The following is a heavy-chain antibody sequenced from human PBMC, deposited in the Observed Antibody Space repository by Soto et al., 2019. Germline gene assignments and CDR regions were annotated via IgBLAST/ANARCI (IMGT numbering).Heavy chain of an antibody. CDR3: ARGLVVPAGWYYYGMDV. V-gene: IGHV3-30-3*01. Sequence: QVQLVESGGGVVQPGRSLRLSCAASGFTFSSYAMHWVRQAPGKGLEWVAVISYDGSNKYYADSVQGRVTISRYDSTNTLYLQMNSLRAEDTAVYYCARGLVVPAGWYYYGMDVCGQGTTVTVSS. CDR2: ISYDGSNK. J-gene: IGHJ6*02. D-gene: IGHD2-2*01. CDR1: GFTFSSYA.